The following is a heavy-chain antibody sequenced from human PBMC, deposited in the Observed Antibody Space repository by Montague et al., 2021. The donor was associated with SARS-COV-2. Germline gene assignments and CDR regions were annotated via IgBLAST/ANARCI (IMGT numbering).Heavy chain of an antibody. D-gene: IGHD6-13*01. CDR1: GGSISTYY. CDR3: ASWSESDSWYQASLDY. V-gene: IGHV4-4*07. Sequence: SETLSLTCTVSGGSISTYYWSWIRQPAGKGLEWIGRIYTNETTNYNPSLKSRVTMSVDTSKNQFSLRLSSVTAADTAIYYCASWSESDSWYQASLDYWGQGTLITVSS. CDR2: IYTNETT. J-gene: IGHJ4*02.